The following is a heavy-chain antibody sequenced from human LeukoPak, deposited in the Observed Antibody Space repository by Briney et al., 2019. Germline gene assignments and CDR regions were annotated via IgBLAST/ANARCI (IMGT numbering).Heavy chain of an antibody. D-gene: IGHD2-21*02. CDR3: ASIVVVTAAIDY. CDR1: GGSISSADYY. Sequence: SQTLSLTCAVSGGSISSADYYWSWIRQSPRKGLEWIGFIYYSGSTYYNPSLKSRVTISVDTSKNQFSLKLRSVTAADTAVYHCASIVVVTAAIDYWGQGTLVTVSS. CDR2: IYYSGST. J-gene: IGHJ4*02. V-gene: IGHV4-30-4*01.